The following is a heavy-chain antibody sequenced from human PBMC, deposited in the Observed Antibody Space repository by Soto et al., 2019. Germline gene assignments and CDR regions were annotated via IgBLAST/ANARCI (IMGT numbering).Heavy chain of an antibody. CDR1: GFSLSNARMG. D-gene: IGHD3-10*01. Sequence: HVTLKESGPVLVKPTETLTLTCTVSGFSLSNARMGVSWIRQPPGKALEWLAHIFSNDEKSYSTSLKSRLTISKDTYKRQVLLTMTNMDPVDTATYYCAPLLWFGAAPYWDWGQGTLVTVSS. CDR2: IFSNDEK. CDR3: APLLWFGAAPYWD. V-gene: IGHV2-26*01. J-gene: IGHJ4*02.